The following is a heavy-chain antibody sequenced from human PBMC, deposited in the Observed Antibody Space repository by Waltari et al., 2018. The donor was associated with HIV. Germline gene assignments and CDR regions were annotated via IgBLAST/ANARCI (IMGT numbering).Heavy chain of an antibody. CDR2: INHSGST. J-gene: IGHJ1*01. Sequence: QVQLQQWGAGLLKPSETLSLTCAVYGGSFSGYYWSWIRQPPGKGLEWIGEINHSGSTNYNPSLKSRVTISVDTSKNQFSLKLSSVTAADTAVYYCARHGTTVTYFQHWGQGTLVTVSS. D-gene: IGHD4-4*01. CDR1: GGSFSGYY. V-gene: IGHV4-34*01. CDR3: ARHGTTVTYFQH.